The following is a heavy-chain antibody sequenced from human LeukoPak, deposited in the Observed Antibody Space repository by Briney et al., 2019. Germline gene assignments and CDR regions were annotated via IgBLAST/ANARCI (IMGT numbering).Heavy chain of an antibody. CDR2: IYPGDSDT. CDR3: ARYCGGDCYSGGFDY. Sequence: GESLKISCXGSGYSFTSYWIGWVREMPGKGLEWMGIIYPGDSDTRYSPSFQGQVTISADKSISTAYLQWSSLKASDTAMYYCARYCGGDCYSGGFDYWGQGTLVTVSS. V-gene: IGHV5-51*01. J-gene: IGHJ4*02. CDR1: GYSFTSYW. D-gene: IGHD2-21*02.